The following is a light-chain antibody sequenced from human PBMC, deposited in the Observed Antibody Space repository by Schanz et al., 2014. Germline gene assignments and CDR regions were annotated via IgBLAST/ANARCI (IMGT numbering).Light chain of an antibody. CDR3: SSYTGSNTLVI. CDR2: ANS. V-gene: IGLV1-40*01. J-gene: IGLJ2*01. CDR1: SSNIGAGYD. Sequence: QSVLTQPPSMSGAPGQRVTISCTGSSSNIGAGYDVHWYQQLPGTAPKLLIYANSNRPSGVPDRFSGSKSGASASLAITGLQAEDEAHYYCSSYTGSNTLVIFGGGTKLTVL.